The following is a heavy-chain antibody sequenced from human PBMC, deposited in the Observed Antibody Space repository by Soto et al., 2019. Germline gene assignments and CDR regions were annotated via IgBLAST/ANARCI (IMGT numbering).Heavy chain of an antibody. CDR1: GFTFSSYA. D-gene: IGHD5-12*01. CDR2: ISYDGSNK. Sequence: QVQLVESGGGVVQPGRSRRLSYAASGFTFSSYAMHWVRQAPGKGLEWVAVISYDGSNKYYADSVKGRFTISRDNSKNTLYLQMNSLRAEDTAVYYCARDYYRFNSGYGFSMDVWGQGTTVTVSS. J-gene: IGHJ6*02. V-gene: IGHV3-30-3*01. CDR3: ARDYYRFNSGYGFSMDV.